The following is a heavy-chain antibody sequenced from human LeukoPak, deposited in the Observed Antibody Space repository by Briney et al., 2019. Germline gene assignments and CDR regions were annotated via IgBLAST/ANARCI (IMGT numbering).Heavy chain of an antibody. V-gene: IGHV5-51*01. Sequence: RGESLQISCKGSGYSFTTYWIAWVRQMPGKGLEWMGIIYPGDSDIRYSPSFQGQVTISADKSISTAYLQWSGLKASDTAMFYCARLQPPLLGYYFDNRGHLGAFDIWGQGTMVTVSS. CDR2: IYPGDSDI. CDR1: GYSFTTYW. CDR3: ARLQPPLLGYYFDNRGHLGAFDI. J-gene: IGHJ3*02. D-gene: IGHD3-22*01.